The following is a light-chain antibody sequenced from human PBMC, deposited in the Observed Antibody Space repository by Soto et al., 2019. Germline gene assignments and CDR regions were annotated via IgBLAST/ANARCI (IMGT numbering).Light chain of an antibody. J-gene: IGLJ1*01. Sequence: QSVLTQPPSASGSPGQSVTISCTGSKNDIGVYDFVSWYQHHPGKAPRLIIYEVVQRPSGVPDRFSGSKSDNTASLTVSGLQAVDEADYFCKSYAGSNTYVFGSGTKVTVL. CDR1: KNDIGVYDF. CDR2: EVV. V-gene: IGLV2-8*01. CDR3: KSYAGSNTYV.